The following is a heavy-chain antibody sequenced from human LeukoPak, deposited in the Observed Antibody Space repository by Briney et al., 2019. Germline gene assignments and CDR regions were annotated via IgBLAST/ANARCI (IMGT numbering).Heavy chain of an antibody. CDR3: ARDGWFGELLGFDY. V-gene: IGHV3-20*04. D-gene: IGHD3-10*01. CDR2: INWNGGST. Sequence: GGSLRLSCAASGFTFDDYGVSWVRQAPGKGLGGVSGINWNGGSTGYADSVKGRFTISRDNAKNSLYLQMNSLRAEDTALYYCARDGWFGELLGFDYWGQGTLVTVSS. J-gene: IGHJ4*02. CDR1: GFTFDDYG.